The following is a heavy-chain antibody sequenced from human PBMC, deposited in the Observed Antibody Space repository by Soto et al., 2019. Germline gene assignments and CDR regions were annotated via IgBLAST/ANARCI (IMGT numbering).Heavy chain of an antibody. Sequence: GGSLRLSCAASGFTFSSYAMHWVRQASGKGLEWVAVISYDGSNKYYADSVKGRFTISRDNSKNTLYLQMNSLRAEDTAVYYCARPNYYDSSGYFPDYWGQGTLVTVSS. CDR2: ISYDGSNK. D-gene: IGHD3-22*01. CDR1: GFTFSSYA. V-gene: IGHV3-30-3*01. J-gene: IGHJ4*02. CDR3: ARPNYYDSSGYFPDY.